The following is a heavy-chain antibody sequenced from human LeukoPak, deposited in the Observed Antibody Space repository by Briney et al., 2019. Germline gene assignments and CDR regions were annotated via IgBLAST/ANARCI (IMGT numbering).Heavy chain of an antibody. CDR2: IYYSGNT. J-gene: IGHJ4*02. D-gene: IGHD3-10*01. Sequence: SETLSLTCTVSGGSINTYFWSWIRQPPGKGLEWIGYIYYSGNTNYNPSLKSRVTISVDTSKNQFSLKLSSVTAADTAVYYCATDNSYGSGSYYTWGQGTLVTVSS. CDR1: GGSINTYF. V-gene: IGHV4-59*01. CDR3: ATDNSYGSGSYYT.